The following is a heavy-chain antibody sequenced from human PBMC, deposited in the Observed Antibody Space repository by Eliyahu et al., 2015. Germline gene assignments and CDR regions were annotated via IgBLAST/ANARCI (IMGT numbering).Heavy chain of an antibody. CDR3: ARERSECSGGTCHRRTFDP. CDR1: GYXXSGYS. CDR2: INPNSGGT. D-gene: IGHD2-15*01. V-gene: IGHV1-2*02. J-gene: IGHJ5*02. Sequence: QVQLVQSGXEVKNPGAXVKISCKASGYXXSGYSMHWARQAPGQGLEWVGWINPNSGGTHYAQNFQGRVTVTRDTSINTAYMELNRLRSDDTAVYYCARERSECSGGTCHRRTFDPWGQGTLVTVSS.